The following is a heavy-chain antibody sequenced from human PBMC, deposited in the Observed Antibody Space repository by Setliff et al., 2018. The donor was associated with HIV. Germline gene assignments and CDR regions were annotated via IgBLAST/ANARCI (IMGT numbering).Heavy chain of an antibody. Sequence: SETLSLTCTVSGVSISNYYWSWIRQPPGKGLEWIGYYYNGGTSYNPSLQSRVTISVDTPKNQFSLHLNSVTAADTAVYYCARKEKGGAFDIWGLGTLVTVSS. V-gene: IGHV4-59*01. J-gene: IGHJ3*02. CDR2: YYNGGT. CDR1: GVSISNYY. CDR3: ARKEKGGAFDI.